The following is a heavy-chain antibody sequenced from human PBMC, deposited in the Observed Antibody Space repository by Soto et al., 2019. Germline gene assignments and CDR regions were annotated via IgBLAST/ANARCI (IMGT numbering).Heavy chain of an antibody. V-gene: IGHV3-21*01. D-gene: IGHD3-22*01. CDR3: ARGRYYDSSVYYPIGDYYYYGMDV. Sequence: EVQLVESGGGLVKPGGSLRLSCAASGFTFSSYSMNWVRQAPGKGLEWVSSISSSSSYIYYADSVKGRFTISRDNAKNSLYLQMNSLRAEDTAVYYCARGRYYDSSVYYPIGDYYYYGMDVWGQGTTVTVSS. CDR1: GFTFSSYS. J-gene: IGHJ6*02. CDR2: ISSSSSYI.